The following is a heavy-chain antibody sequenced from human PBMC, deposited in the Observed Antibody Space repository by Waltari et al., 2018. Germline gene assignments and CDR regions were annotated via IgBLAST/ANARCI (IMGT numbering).Heavy chain of an antibody. CDR1: GGTFSSNA. CDR3: ASSLEVRGVFDH. J-gene: IGHJ4*02. D-gene: IGHD3-10*01. V-gene: IGHV1-69*05. CDR2: IIPIFDTA. Sequence: QVQLVQSGAEVKKPGSSVKVSCKASGGTFSSNAFSWVRQAPGQGLEWMGEIIPIFDTANDAQKFQGRVTITTDESTTTAYMELSSLRSEDTAVYYCASSLEVRGVFDHWGQGTLVTVSS.